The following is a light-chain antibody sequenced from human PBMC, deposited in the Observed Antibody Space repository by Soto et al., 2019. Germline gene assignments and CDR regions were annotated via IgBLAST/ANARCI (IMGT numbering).Light chain of an antibody. CDR2: DVS. J-gene: IGLJ1*01. CDR1: SSDVGGYKH. CDR3: TSYASSSTLYV. V-gene: IGLV2-14*03. Sequence: QSVLTQPASVSGSPGQSITISCTGTSSDVGGYKHVSWYQQHPGKAPKLMIYDVSYRPSGVSNRFSGSKSGNTASLTISGLQAEDESDYYCTSYASSSTLYVFGTGTKLTVL.